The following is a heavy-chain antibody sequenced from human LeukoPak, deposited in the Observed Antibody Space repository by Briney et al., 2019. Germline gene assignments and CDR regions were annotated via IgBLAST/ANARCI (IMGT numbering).Heavy chain of an antibody. CDR2: IYYSGST. Sequence: PSETLSLTCTVSGGSISSSSYYWGWIRQPPGKGLEWIGSIYYSGSTYYNPSLKSRVTISVDTSKNQFSLKLSSVTAADTAVYYCARLAHLRPVDYWGQGTLVTVSS. J-gene: IGHJ4*02. CDR3: ARLAHLRPVDY. D-gene: IGHD3-16*01. V-gene: IGHV4-39*07. CDR1: GGSISSSSYY.